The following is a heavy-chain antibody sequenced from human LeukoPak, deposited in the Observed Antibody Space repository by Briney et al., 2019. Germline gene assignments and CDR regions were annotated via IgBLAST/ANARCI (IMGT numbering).Heavy chain of an antibody. CDR1: GFTFSIHW. J-gene: IGHJ5*02. V-gene: IGHV3-7*01. D-gene: IGHD3-3*01. CDR2: IKQDGSAK. CDR3: ARDSGGPYYDFWSGP. Sequence: GGSLRLSCAASGFTFSIHWMSWVRQAPGKGLEWVANIKQDGSAKYYVDSVKGRFTISRDNAKNLLYLQMNSLRAEDTAVYYRARDSGGPYYDFWSGPWGQGTLVTVSS.